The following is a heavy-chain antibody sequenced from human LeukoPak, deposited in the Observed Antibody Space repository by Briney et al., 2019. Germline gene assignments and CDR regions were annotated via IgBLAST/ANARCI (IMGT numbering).Heavy chain of an antibody. D-gene: IGHD3-10*01. Sequence: SETLSLTCAVYGGSFSGYYWSWIRQPPGKGLEWIGEINHSGSTNYNPSLKGRVTISVDTSKNQFSLKLSSVTAADTAVYYCARGARFTMVRGALFDPWGQGTLVTVSS. J-gene: IGHJ5*02. CDR1: GGSFSGYY. V-gene: IGHV4-34*01. CDR3: ARGARFTMVRGALFDP. CDR2: INHSGST.